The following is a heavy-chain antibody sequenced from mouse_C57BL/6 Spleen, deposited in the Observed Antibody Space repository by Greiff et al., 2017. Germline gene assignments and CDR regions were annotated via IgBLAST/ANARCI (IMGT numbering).Heavy chain of an antibody. CDR3: ARGHGNYPFAY. CDR1: GFTFSDYG. V-gene: IGHV5-17*01. J-gene: IGHJ3*01. D-gene: IGHD2-1*01. CDR2: ISSGSSTI. Sequence: EVKLMESGGGLVKPGGSLKLSCAASGFTFSDYGMHWVRQAPEKGLEWVAYISSGSSTIYYADTVKGRFTISRDNAKNTLFLQMTSLRSEDTAMYYCARGHGNYPFAYWGQGTLVTVSA.